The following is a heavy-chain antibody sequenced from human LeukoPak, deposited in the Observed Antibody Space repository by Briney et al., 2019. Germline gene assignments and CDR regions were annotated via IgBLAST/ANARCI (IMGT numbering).Heavy chain of an antibody. CDR3: ATSTYSSSPS. D-gene: IGHD6-6*01. CDR2: INEDASKK. CDR1: GFTFSNYW. J-gene: IGHJ5*02. V-gene: IGHV3-7*01. Sequence: PGGSLRLSCAASGFTFSNYWMIWVRQAPGKGLEWVANINEDASKKYYVDSVEGRFTISRDDAKNSLYLQMNGLRAEDTAMYYCATSTYSSSPSWGQGTLVTVSS.